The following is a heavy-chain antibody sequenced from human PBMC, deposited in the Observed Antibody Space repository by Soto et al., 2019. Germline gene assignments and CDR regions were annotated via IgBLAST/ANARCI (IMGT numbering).Heavy chain of an antibody. CDR2: ISGRGDNT. D-gene: IGHD3-3*01. CDR3: AKDLGTDDFWSAYYTYYYMDV. V-gene: IGHV3-23*01. Sequence: EVQLLESGGGLVQPGGSLRLSCAASGFTFSSYALNWVRQAPGKGLEWVSVISGRGDNTYYADSLKGRFTISRDNSKNTLYLQMSSLRGEDTAVYYCAKDLGTDDFWSAYYTYYYMDVWGKGTTVTVSS. CDR1: GFTFSSYA. J-gene: IGHJ6*03.